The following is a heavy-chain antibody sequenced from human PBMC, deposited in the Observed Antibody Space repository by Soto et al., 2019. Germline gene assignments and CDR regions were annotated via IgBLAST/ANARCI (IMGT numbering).Heavy chain of an antibody. CDR3: ARGSIPGGWYWADP. CDR2: IYHSGST. D-gene: IGHD6-19*01. J-gene: IGHJ5*02. V-gene: IGHV4-34*01. CDR1: GGSFSGYY. Sequence: ASETLSLTCAVYGGSFSGYYWSWIRQPPGKGLEWIGYIYHSGSTYYNPSLKSRVTISVDRSKNQFSLKLSSLRSEDTAVYYCARGSIPGGWYWADPWGQGTLVTVSS.